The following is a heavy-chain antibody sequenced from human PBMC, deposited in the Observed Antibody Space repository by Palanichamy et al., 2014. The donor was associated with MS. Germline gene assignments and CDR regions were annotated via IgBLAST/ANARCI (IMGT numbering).Heavy chain of an antibody. D-gene: IGHD6-19*01. J-gene: IGHJ5*02. CDR2: IRYDGNTK. Sequence: QVQVVESGGGVVQPGGSLRLSCAASGIAFSSLGLHWVRQAPGKGLEWVAFIRYDGNTKFYADSVKGRFTISRDNSKNTLYLQMNSLSTDDTALYYCAQDGVVSGWGNWFDPWGQGTLVTVSS. CDR3: AQDGVVSGWGNWFDP. CDR1: GIAFSSLG. V-gene: IGHV3-30*02.